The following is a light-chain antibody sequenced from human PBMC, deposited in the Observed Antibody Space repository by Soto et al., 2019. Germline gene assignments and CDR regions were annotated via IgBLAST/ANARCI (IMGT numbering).Light chain of an antibody. CDR3: SSYAGSNNVV. J-gene: IGLJ2*01. CDR1: SSSIGSNY. V-gene: IGLV1-47*01. Sequence: QSVLTQPPSASGTPGQRVTISCSESSSSIGSNYIYWYQQLPGTAPKLLIYRDSQRPSGVPDRFSGSKSGTSASLAISGLRSEDEADYYCSSYAGSNNVVFGGGTKLTVL. CDR2: RDS.